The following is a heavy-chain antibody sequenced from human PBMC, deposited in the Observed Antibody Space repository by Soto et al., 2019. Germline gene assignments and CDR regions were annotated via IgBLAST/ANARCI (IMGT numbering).Heavy chain of an antibody. Sequence: GGSLRGSCAASGFTFRSYGMHWVRQAPGKGLGLVGVRSYDGSNRYYAYSVKGRCTISRDNSKNTLYLQMNSLRDAATALYSCAKGFIVLMVYCIEIPIDYWGHGTLVIVSS. CDR3: AKGFIVLMVYCIEIPIDY. V-gene: IGHV3-30*18. J-gene: IGHJ4*03. D-gene: IGHD2-8*01. CDR1: GFTFRSYG. CDR2: RSYDGSNR.